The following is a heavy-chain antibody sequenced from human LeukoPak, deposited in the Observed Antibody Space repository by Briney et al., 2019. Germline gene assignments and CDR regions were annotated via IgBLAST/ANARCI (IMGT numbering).Heavy chain of an antibody. Sequence: PGGSLRLSCAASGFTFSSYGMHWVRQAPGKGLEWVAFIRYDGSNKYYADSVKGRFTISRDNSKNTLYLQMNSLRAEDTAVYYCAKDPEPRITHYYYMDVWGKGTTVTVSS. V-gene: IGHV3-30*02. CDR2: IRYDGSNK. CDR3: AKDPEPRITHYYYMDV. CDR1: GFTFSSYG. D-gene: IGHD1-14*01. J-gene: IGHJ6*03.